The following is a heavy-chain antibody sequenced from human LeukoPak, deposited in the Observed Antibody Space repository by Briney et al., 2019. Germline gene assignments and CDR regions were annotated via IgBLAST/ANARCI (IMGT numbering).Heavy chain of an antibody. J-gene: IGHJ4*02. Sequence: GGSLRLSCAASGFTFSSYSMNWVRQAPGKGLEWVSSISSSSYIYYADSVKGRFTISRDNAKNSLYLQMNSLRAEDTAVYYCARDLGYSYGTHDYWGQGTLVTVSS. CDR2: ISSSSYI. CDR1: GFTFSSYS. V-gene: IGHV3-21*01. CDR3: ARDLGYSYGTHDY. D-gene: IGHD5-18*01.